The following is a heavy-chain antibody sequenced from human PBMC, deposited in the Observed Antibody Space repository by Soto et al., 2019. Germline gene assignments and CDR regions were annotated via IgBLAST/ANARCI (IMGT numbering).Heavy chain of an antibody. Sequence: QVQLQQWGAGLLKPSETLSLTCAVYGGSFSGYYWSWIHQPPGKGLEWIGEINHSGSTNYNPSLKSRVTLSVDTSKNQFSLKLSSVTAADTDVYYCARGRATEIHYYYYMDVWGKGTTVTVSS. J-gene: IGHJ6*03. CDR1: GGSFSGYY. CDR3: ARGRATEIHYYYYMDV. CDR2: INHSGST. V-gene: IGHV4-34*01.